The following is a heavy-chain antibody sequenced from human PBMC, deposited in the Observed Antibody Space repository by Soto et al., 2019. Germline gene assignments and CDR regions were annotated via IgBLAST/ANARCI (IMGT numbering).Heavy chain of an antibody. CDR3: ARAFLNYHSTDHF. D-gene: IGHD3-22*01. CDR2: SNPSTGDS. J-gene: IGHJ4*02. CDR1: GYTFTDYH. V-gene: IGHV1-2*02. Sequence: RASVKVSCKASGYTFTDYHIHWVRQAPGQGLEWIGWSNPSTGDSKYSQKLQGRVTMTRDTSISTGYMELSRLRSDDTAVYYCARAFLNYHSTDHFCGQGTLATV.